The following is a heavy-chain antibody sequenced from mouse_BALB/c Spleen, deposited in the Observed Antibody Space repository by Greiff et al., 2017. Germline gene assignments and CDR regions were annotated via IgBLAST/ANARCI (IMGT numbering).Heavy chain of an antibody. CDR2: IDPENGDT. Sequence: EVQLQQSGAELVRSGASVKLSCTASGFNIKDYYMHWVKQRPEQGLEWIGWIDPENGDTEYAPKFQGKATMTADTSSNTAYLQLSSLTSEDTAVYYCNPSYYGNYVYAMDYWGQGTSVTVSS. CDR1: GFNIKDYY. V-gene: IGHV14-4*02. J-gene: IGHJ4*01. D-gene: IGHD2-10*01. CDR3: NPSYYGNYVYAMDY.